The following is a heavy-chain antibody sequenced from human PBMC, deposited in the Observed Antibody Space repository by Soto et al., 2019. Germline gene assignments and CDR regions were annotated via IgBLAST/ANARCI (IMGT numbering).Heavy chain of an antibody. Sequence: GASVKVSCKASGGTFSSYTISWVRQAPGQGLEWMGRIIPILGIANYAQKFQGRVTITADKSTSTAYMELSSLRSEDTAVYYCATYSSGWYLPLWYYYYGMDVWGQGTTVTVSS. CDR3: ATYSSGWYLPLWYYYYGMDV. D-gene: IGHD6-19*01. J-gene: IGHJ6*02. CDR2: IIPILGIA. V-gene: IGHV1-69*02. CDR1: GGTFSSYT.